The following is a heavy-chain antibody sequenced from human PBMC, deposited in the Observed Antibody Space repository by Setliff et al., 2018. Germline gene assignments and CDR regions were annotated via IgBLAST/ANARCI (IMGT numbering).Heavy chain of an antibody. V-gene: IGHV4-4*02. CDR3: ARDRQYCSSPTCYSSYFYYYGMDV. CDR2: IYHSGST. CDR1: GDSISSSNW. Sequence: PSETLSLTCAVSGDSISSSNWWNWVRQPPGEGLEWIGEIYHSGSTKYNPSLKSRVTISVDTSKNQFSLKLSSVTAADTAVYYCARDRQYCSSPTCYSSYFYYYGMDVWGQGTTVTISS. J-gene: IGHJ6*02. D-gene: IGHD2-2*02.